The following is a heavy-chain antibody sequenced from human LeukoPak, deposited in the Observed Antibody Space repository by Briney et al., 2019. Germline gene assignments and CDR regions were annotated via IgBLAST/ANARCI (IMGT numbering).Heavy chain of an antibody. Sequence: PSQTLSLTCTVSGDSISSGDYYWSWIRQPPGKGLEWIGYIYHSGSTYYNPSLKSRVTISVDRSKNQFSLKLTSVTGADTAVYYCASGKGIAVPDAFDIWGQGTIVTVSS. CDR3: ASGKGIAVPDAFDI. J-gene: IGHJ3*02. CDR2: IYHSGST. D-gene: IGHD6-19*01. CDR1: GDSISSGDYY. V-gene: IGHV4-30-2*01.